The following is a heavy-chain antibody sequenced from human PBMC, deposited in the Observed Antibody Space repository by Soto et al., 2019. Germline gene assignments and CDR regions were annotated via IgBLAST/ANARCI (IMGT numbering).Heavy chain of an antibody. CDR2: ISSSSSTT. J-gene: IGHJ6*02. CDR3: ARDQPKWLRIPNYYYGMDV. CDR1: GFTFSSYS. V-gene: IGHV3-48*02. Sequence: EVQLVESGGGLVQPGGSLRLSCAASGFTFSSYSMNWVRQAPGKGLEWVSYISSSSSTTYYADSVKGRFTISRDNAKNSLYLQMNSLRDEDTAVYYCARDQPKWLRIPNYYYGMDVWGQGTTVTVSS. D-gene: IGHD6-19*01.